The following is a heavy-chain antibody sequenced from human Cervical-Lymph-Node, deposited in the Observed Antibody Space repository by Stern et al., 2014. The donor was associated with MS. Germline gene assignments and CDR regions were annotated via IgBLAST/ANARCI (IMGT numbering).Heavy chain of an antibody. CDR2: FDPEDAEI. D-gene: IGHD3-10*01. Sequence: QVQLMQSGAEVRKPGASVKVSCKVSGSTLTGFSIHWVRQAPGKGLEWMGGFDPEDAEITSAQKSQGRVTMTEDASTYTAYMELSSLRSEDTAVYYCATGRARYGSGSYTFDSWGQGTLVTVSS. V-gene: IGHV1-24*01. CDR1: GSTLTGFS. J-gene: IGHJ4*02. CDR3: ATGRARYGSGSYTFDS.